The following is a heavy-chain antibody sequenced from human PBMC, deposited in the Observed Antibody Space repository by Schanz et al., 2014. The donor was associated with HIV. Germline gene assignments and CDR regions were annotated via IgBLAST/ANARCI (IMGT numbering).Heavy chain of an antibody. CDR3: ARAPYTSGWYGVDY. J-gene: IGHJ4*02. CDR2: INPLTAAT. CDR1: GGTFSNYA. V-gene: IGHV1-46*01. Sequence: QVQLVQSGAEVKMPGSSVKVSCKASGGTFSNYAMTWVRQAPGQGLEWMAIINPLTAATSYAQRFQGRVTMTKDMSTATIYLELSSLRSDDTALFYCARAPYTSGWYGVDYWGQGTLVTVSS. D-gene: IGHD6-19*01.